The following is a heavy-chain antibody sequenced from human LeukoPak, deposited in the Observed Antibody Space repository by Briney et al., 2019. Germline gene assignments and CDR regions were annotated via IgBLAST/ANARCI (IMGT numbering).Heavy chain of an antibody. Sequence: SETLSLTCSVSGDSISGNICYWGWIRQPPGKGLEWVGSIYYSGSTHYDPALKSRLTISVDTSKNHFSLKLTSVTAGDTAVYYCARNCSVYSPSGEKYNWFDPWGRGTQVTVSS. CDR3: ARNCSVYSPSGEKYNWFDP. J-gene: IGHJ5*02. D-gene: IGHD2-15*01. V-gene: IGHV4-39*07. CDR2: IYYSGST. CDR1: GDSISGNICY.